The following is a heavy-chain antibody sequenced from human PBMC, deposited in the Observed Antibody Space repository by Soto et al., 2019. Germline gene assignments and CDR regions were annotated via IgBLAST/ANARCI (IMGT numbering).Heavy chain of an antibody. V-gene: IGHV1-3*01. CDR2: INAGNGNT. CDR3: AREHDSRTAYPFDY. J-gene: IGHJ4*02. Sequence: ASVKVSCKASGYTFTSYSIQWVRQAPGQRLEWMGWINAGNGNTKYSQKFQDRVTITRDTSANTAYLDLTSLRFEDTAVYYCAREHDSRTAYPFDYWGQGTLVTVSS. D-gene: IGHD2-21*02. CDR1: GYTFTSYS.